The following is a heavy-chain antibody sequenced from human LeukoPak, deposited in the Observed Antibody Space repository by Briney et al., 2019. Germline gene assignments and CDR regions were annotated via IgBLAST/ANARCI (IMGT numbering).Heavy chain of an antibody. V-gene: IGHV1-2*02. J-gene: IGHJ6*03. D-gene: IGHD3-3*01. CDR2: INPNSGGT. CDR1: GYTFTGYY. Sequence: ASVKVSCKASGYTFTGYYMHWVRQAPGQGLEWMGWINPNSGGTNYAQKFQGRVTMTRDTSISTAYMELSRLRSDDTAVYYCARFQRLLDYYYMDVWGKGTTVTVSS. CDR3: ARFQRLLDYYYMDV.